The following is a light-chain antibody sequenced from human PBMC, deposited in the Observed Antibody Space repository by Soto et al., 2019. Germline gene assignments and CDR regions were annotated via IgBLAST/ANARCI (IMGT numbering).Light chain of an antibody. CDR3: QQLNSYPLT. V-gene: IGKV1-9*01. J-gene: IGKJ4*01. Sequence: DIRLTQSPSFLSASVGDRVTITCRASQGISSYLAWYQQKPGKAPKLLIYAASTLQSGVPSRFSGSGSGTEFTLTISSLQPEDFATYYCQQLNSYPLTFDGGTKV. CDR2: AAS. CDR1: QGISSY.